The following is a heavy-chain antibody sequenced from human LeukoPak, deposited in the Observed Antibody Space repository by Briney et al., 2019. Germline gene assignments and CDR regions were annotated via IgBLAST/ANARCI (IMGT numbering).Heavy chain of an antibody. V-gene: IGHV3-33*01. CDR1: GFTFGGYG. Sequence: GRSLRLSCAGSGFTFGGYGMHWFRQTPGKGLEWVAIIAYDGSRAFYADSVKGRFTISRDNSKNTMSVQMDDLRAEDTAVYYCTRYNNDHFDYWGQGTLVTVSS. J-gene: IGHJ4*02. CDR3: TRYNNDHFDY. CDR2: IAYDGSRA. D-gene: IGHD1-14*01.